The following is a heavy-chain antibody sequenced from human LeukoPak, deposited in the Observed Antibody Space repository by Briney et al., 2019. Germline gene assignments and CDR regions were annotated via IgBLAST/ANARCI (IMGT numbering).Heavy chain of an antibody. CDR2: ISSSSSYI. D-gene: IGHD3-10*01. CDR1: GFTSSSYS. V-gene: IGHV3-21*01. J-gene: IGHJ4*02. CDR3: ARGLTGGITMVRGANRPQNFDY. Sequence: GGSLRLSCAASGFTSSSYSMNWVRQAPGKGLEWVSSISSSSSYIYYADSVKGRFTISRDNAKNSLYLQMNSLRAEDTAVYYCARGLTGGITMVRGANRPQNFDYWGQGTLVTVSS.